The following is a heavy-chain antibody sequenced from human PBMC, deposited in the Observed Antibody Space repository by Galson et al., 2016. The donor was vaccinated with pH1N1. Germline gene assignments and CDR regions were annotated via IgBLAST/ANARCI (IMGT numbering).Heavy chain of an antibody. J-gene: IGHJ4*02. CDR2: IKQDGSEI. V-gene: IGHV3-7*01. CDR3: TRKIGAD. CDR1: GFSFSSYW. Sequence: SLRLSCAASGFSFSSYWMSWVRQAPGKGLEWVANIKQDGSEIHYMDSVKGRFTISRDNAKGSVYLQMNSLRAEDTAVYYCTRKIGADWGQGTLLTVSS. D-gene: IGHD3-22*01.